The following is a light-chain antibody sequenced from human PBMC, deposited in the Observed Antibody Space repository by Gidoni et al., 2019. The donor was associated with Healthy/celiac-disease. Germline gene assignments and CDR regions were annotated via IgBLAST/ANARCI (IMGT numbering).Light chain of an antibody. CDR1: SSNIGSNY. J-gene: IGLJ1*01. V-gene: IGLV1-47*01. Sequence: QSVLTQPPSASGTPGQRVTISCYGSSSNIGSNYVYWYQQLPGTAPKLLIYRNNQRPSGVPDRFSGSKSGTSASLAISGLRSEDEADYYCAAWDDSLSALVFGTGTKVTVL. CDR2: RNN. CDR3: AAWDDSLSALV.